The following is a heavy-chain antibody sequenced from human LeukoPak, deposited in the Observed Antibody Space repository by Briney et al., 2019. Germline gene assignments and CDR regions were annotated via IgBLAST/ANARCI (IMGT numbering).Heavy chain of an antibody. Sequence: SETLSLTCTVSGGSISSGGYYWSWIRQHPGKGLKWIGYIYYSGSTYYNPSLKSRVTISVDTSKNQFSLKLSSVTAADTAVYYCARVAVTPIFYPLYWYFDLWGRGTLVTVSS. CDR2: IYYSGST. J-gene: IGHJ2*01. CDR1: GGSISSGGYY. V-gene: IGHV4-31*03. D-gene: IGHD4-23*01. CDR3: ARVAVTPIFYPLYWYFDL.